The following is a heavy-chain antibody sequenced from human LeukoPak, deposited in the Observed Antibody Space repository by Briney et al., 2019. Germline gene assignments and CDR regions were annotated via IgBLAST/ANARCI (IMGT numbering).Heavy chain of an antibody. V-gene: IGHV4-59*08. Sequence: SETLSLTCNVSGDSLTSHFWSWLRQTPGKGLEWIGYVFHSGTTNYSPCLKSRVTISLDTSKKQFYLRLASVTAADTAVYYCARRMATVTDAFDIWGRGTMVSVSS. J-gene: IGHJ3*02. D-gene: IGHD5-24*01. CDR3: ARRMATVTDAFDI. CDR2: VFHSGTT. CDR1: GDSLTSHF.